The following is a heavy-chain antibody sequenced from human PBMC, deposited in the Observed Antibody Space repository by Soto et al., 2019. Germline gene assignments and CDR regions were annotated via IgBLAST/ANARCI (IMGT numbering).Heavy chain of an antibody. J-gene: IGHJ4*02. CDR3: ARARTVGFDY. V-gene: IGHV3-74*01. CDR2: SNSEGSST. D-gene: IGHD4-4*01. Sequence: EVQLVESGGGLVQPGGSLRLSCAASGFTFSSYWLHWVRQAPGKGLVWVSRSNSEGSSTSYADSVKGRFTISRDNAKNTLYLQMNILRAEDTAVYYCARARTVGFDYWGQGTLVTVSS. CDR1: GFTFSSYW.